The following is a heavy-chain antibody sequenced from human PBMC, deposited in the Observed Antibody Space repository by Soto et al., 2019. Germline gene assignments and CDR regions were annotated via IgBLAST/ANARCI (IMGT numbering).Heavy chain of an antibody. D-gene: IGHD2-2*01. J-gene: IGHJ4*02. Sequence: GGSLRLSCAASGFTLSGYVMSWVRQAPGKGLEWVSDISGSGDHIFYAASVKGRFTISRDDSKNSLYLQMNSLKTEDTAVYYCARSLRYCTSTTCYDSPGYWGQGTLVTVSS. V-gene: IGHV3-23*01. CDR3: ARSLRYCTSTTCYDSPGY. CDR2: ISGSGDHI. CDR1: GFTLSGYV.